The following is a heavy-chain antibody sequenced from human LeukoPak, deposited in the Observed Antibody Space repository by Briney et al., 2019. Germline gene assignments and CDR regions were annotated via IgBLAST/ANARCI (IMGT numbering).Heavy chain of an antibody. Sequence: ASVKVSCKASGFTFTSYYMHWVRQAPGQGLEWMGIINPSGSYTSYAQKFQGRVTMTRDTSISTAYMELSRLRSDDTAVYYCARERFYSSGNYNNRIDYWGQGTLVTVSS. CDR1: GFTFTSYY. CDR3: ARERFYSSGNYNNRIDY. D-gene: IGHD3-10*01. CDR2: INPSGSYT. J-gene: IGHJ4*02. V-gene: IGHV1-46*01.